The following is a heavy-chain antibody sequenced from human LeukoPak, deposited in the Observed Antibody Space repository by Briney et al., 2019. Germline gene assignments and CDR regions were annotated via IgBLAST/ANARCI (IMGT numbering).Heavy chain of an antibody. CDR1: GFTFSTFA. D-gene: IGHD4-17*01. CDR3: AKDRKIFYGDLFDY. V-gene: IGHV3-23*01. CDR2: ISGSGGST. Sequence: PGGSLRLSCAASGFTFSTFAMIWVRQPPGKGLEWVSAISGSGGSTYYADSVKGRFTISRDNSKNTLYLQMNSLRAEDTAVYYCAKDRKIFYGDLFDYWGQGTLVTVSS. J-gene: IGHJ4*02.